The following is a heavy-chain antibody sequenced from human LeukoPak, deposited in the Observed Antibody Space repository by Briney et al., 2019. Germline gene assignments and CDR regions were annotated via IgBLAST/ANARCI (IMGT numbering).Heavy chain of an antibody. CDR3: ATQPDYDFWSAYYTI. D-gene: IGHD3-3*01. J-gene: IGHJ4*02. Sequence: SETLSLTCTVSGGSLSSSSYYWGWIRQPPGKRLEWIGSIYYSGYTYYNPSLRSRVTISVDTSKNQFSLEVSSVTAADTAVYYCATQPDYDFWSAYYTIWGQGTLVTVSS. V-gene: IGHV4-39*01. CDR2: IYYSGYT. CDR1: GGSLSSSSYY.